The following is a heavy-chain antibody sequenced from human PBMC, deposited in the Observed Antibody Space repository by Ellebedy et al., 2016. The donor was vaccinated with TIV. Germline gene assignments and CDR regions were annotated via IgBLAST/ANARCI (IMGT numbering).Heavy chain of an antibody. Sequence: GESLKISCAASGFTVSNAWMSWVRQAPGKGLEWVAAISYAGTNKEYADSVKGRFTISRDNSKNTVYLQMNSLRAEDTAVYYCARGGFGSWFDYWGQGTLATVSS. CDR2: ISYAGTNK. V-gene: IGHV3-30*03. J-gene: IGHJ4*02. D-gene: IGHD6-13*01. CDR1: GFTVSNAW. CDR3: ARGGFGSWFDY.